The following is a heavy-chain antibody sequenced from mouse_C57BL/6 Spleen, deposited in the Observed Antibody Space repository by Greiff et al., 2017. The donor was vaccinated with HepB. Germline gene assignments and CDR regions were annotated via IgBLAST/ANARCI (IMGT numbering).Heavy chain of an antibody. CDR1: GYTFTSYW. V-gene: IGHV1-52*01. D-gene: IGHD2-4*01. J-gene: IGHJ3*01. CDR3: ARDYGSWFAY. CDR2: IDPSDSET. Sequence: QVQLKQPGAELVRPGSSVKLSCKASGYTFTSYWMHWVKQRPIQGLEWIGNIDPSDSETHYNQKFKDKATLTVDKSSSTAYMQLSSLTSEDSAVYYCARDYGSWFAYWGQGTLVTVSA.